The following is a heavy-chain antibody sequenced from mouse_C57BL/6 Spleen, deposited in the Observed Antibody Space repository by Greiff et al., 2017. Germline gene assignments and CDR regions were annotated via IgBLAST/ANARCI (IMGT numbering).Heavy chain of an antibody. Sequence: VQLQQSGPGLVQPSQSLSITCTVSGFSLTSYGVHWVRQSPGKGLEWLGVIWSGGSTDYNAAFISRLSISKDNSKSQVFFKMNSLQADDTAIYYCAKTRDSSGYYAMDYWGQGTSVTVSS. CDR3: AKTRDSSGYYAMDY. V-gene: IGHV2-2*01. J-gene: IGHJ4*01. D-gene: IGHD3-2*02. CDR1: GFSLTSYG. CDR2: IWSGGST.